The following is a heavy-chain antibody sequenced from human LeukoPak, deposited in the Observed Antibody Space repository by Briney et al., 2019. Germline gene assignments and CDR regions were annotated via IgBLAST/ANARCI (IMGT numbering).Heavy chain of an antibody. CDR3: ARGDDILSGYYISKAFDI. CDR2: IYHSGST. Sequence: SQTLSLTCAVSGRSISSGGYSWSWIRQPPGKGLEWIGYIYHSGSTYYNPSLKSRVTISVDRSKNQFSLKLSSVTAADTAVYYCARGDDILSGYYISKAFDIWGQGTMVTVSS. J-gene: IGHJ3*02. D-gene: IGHD3-9*01. CDR1: GRSISSGGYS. V-gene: IGHV4-30-2*01.